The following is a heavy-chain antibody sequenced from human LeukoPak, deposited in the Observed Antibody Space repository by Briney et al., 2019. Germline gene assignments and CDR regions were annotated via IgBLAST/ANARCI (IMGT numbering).Heavy chain of an antibody. CDR3: ARMEKDDYYGMDV. D-gene: IGHD3-3*01. Sequence: ASVKVSCTASGYTFTSYYMHWVRQAPGQGLEWMGIINPSGGSTSYAQKFQGRVTMTRDTSTSTAYMELSSLRSEDTAVYYCARMEKDDYYGMDVWGKGTTVTVSS. J-gene: IGHJ6*04. CDR1: GYTFTSYY. V-gene: IGHV1-46*01. CDR2: INPSGGST.